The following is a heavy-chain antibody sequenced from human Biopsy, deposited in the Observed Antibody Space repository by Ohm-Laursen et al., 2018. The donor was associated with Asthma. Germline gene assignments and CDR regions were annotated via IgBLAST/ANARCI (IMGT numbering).Heavy chain of an antibody. Sequence: SETLSLTCTVSGVSIRSYYWTWIRQPPGKGLEWIGNIHYSGSTYSNPSLKGRVTISVDTSKKQISLRLSSVIAADTAVCYCAGFCSGGNCPDHWGQGTLVTVSS. CDR3: AGFCSGGNCPDH. CDR1: GVSIRSYY. J-gene: IGHJ4*02. V-gene: IGHV4-59*01. D-gene: IGHD2-15*01. CDR2: IHYSGST.